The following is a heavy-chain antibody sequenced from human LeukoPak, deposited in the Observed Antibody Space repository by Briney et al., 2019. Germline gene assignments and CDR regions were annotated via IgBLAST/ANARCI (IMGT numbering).Heavy chain of an antibody. CDR3: AREIYNYYDSSGYYPFFDY. D-gene: IGHD3-22*01. CDR2: INPNSGGT. V-gene: IGHV1-2*02. CDR1: GYTFTGYY. Sequence: ASVKVSCKASGYTFTGYYMHWVRQAPGQGLEWMGWINPNSGGTNYAQKIQGRVTMDRDTSISTAYMELSRLRSDDTAVYYCAREIYNYYDSSGYYPFFDYWGQGTLVTVSS. J-gene: IGHJ4*02.